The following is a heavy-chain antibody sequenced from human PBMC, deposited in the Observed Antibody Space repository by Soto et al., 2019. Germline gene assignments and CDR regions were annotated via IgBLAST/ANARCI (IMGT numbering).Heavy chain of an antibody. CDR1: GFTFTSSP. Sequence: SVKVACKASGFTFTSSPVQCVRRSLGQRLELIGWIVVGSGNTNYAQKFQGRVTITADKSTSTAYMELSSLRSEDTAVYYCAVRERFPVTTFVRLTEYWGQGTLVTVSS. V-gene: IGHV1-58*01. CDR3: AVRERFPVTTFVRLTEY. CDR2: IVVGSGNT. D-gene: IGHD4-17*01. J-gene: IGHJ4*02.